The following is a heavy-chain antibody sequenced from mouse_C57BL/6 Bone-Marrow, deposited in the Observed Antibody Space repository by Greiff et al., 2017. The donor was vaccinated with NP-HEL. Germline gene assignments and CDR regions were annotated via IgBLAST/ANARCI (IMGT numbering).Heavy chain of an antibody. V-gene: IGHV5-4*01. CDR2: ISDGGRYT. J-gene: IGHJ1*03. CDR1: GFTFSSYA. D-gene: IGHD2-2*01. Sequence: EVKLVESGGGLVKPGGSLKLSCAASGFTFSSYAMSWVRQTPEKRLEWVATISDGGRYTYYPDNVKGRFTISRDNAKNNLYLQMSHLKSEDTAMYYCARDLWLRRGYWYFDVWGTGTTVTVSS. CDR3: ARDLWLRRGYWYFDV.